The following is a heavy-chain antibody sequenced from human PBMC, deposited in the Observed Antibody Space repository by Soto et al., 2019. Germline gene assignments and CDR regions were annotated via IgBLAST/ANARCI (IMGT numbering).Heavy chain of an antibody. V-gene: IGHV1-18*01. Sequence: QVQLVQSGAEVKKPGASVKVSCKASGYTFTTHGISWVRQVPGQGLKWMGWLRRDNGHTNHAQSPQGRVTMTTDTSPNTGNTALRTLRSDDTPVYSRARDLGYCRSGTCDRERLAPWGQGTLVTVSS. D-gene: IGHD2-15*01. CDR1: GYTFTTHG. CDR3: ARDLGYCRSGTCDRERLAP. CDR2: LRRDNGHT. J-gene: IGHJ4*02.